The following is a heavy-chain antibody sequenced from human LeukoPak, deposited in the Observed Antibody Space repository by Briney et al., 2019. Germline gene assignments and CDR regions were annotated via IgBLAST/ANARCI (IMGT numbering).Heavy chain of an antibody. CDR1: GFTXXSYS. CDR3: ARGYYDNDY. V-gene: IGHV3-21*01. Sequence: GFTXXSYSMNWVRQAPGKGLEWVSSISSSSSYIYCADSVKGRFTISRDNAKNSLYLQMNSLRAEDTAVYYCARGYYDNDYWGQGTLVTVSS. J-gene: IGHJ4*02. D-gene: IGHD3-22*01. CDR2: ISSSSSYI.